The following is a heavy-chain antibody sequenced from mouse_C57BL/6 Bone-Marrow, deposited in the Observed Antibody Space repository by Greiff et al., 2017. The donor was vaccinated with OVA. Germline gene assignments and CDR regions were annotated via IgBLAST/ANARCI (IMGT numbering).Heavy chain of an antibody. CDR1: GFTFSDFY. CDR2: SRNKANDYTT. D-gene: IGHD1-1*01. V-gene: IGHV7-1*01. J-gene: IGHJ3*01. CDR3: ARDGYYGSSYVPFAY. Sequence: EVMLVESGGGLVQSGRSLRLSCATSGFTFSDFYMEWVRQAPGKGLEWIAASRNKANDYTTEYSASVKGRFIVSRDTSQSILYLQMNALRAEDTAIYYCARDGYYGSSYVPFAYWGQGTLVTVSA.